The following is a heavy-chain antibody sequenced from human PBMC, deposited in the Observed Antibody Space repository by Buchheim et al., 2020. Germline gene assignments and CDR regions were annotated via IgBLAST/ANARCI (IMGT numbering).Heavy chain of an antibody. D-gene: IGHD2-2*01. V-gene: IGHV3-43D*04. CDR3: AKDKYGSTSGGMDV. CDR2: ISWDGGST. J-gene: IGHJ6*02. CDR1: GFTFDDYA. Sequence: EMQLVESGGVVVQPGGSLRLSCAASGFTFDDYAMHWVRQAPGKGLEWVSLISWDGGSTYYADSVKGRFTISRDNSKNSLYLQMNSLRAEDTALYYCAKDKYGSTSGGMDVWGQGTTVSVSS.